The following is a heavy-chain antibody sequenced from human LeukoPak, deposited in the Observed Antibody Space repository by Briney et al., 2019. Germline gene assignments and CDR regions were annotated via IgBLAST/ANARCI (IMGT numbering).Heavy chain of an antibody. CDR3: VKGVIEVAGPDAFDI. CDR1: GFTFDDYA. J-gene: IGHJ3*02. D-gene: IGHD6-19*01. CDR2: ISWNSGSI. Sequence: TGGSLRLSCAASGFTFDDYAIHWVRQAPGKGLEWVSGISWNSGSIGYADSVKGRYTISRDNAKNSLYLQMNSLRAEDTALYYCVKGVIEVAGPDAFDIWGQGTMVTVSS. V-gene: IGHV3-9*01.